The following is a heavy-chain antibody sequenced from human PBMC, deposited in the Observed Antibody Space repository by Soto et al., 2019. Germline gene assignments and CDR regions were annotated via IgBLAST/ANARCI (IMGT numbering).Heavy chain of an antibody. CDR2: ISSSSSYI. V-gene: IGHV3-21*01. D-gene: IGHD6-13*01. CDR1: GFTFSSYS. J-gene: IGHJ4*02. Sequence: EVQLVESGGGLVKPGGSLRLSCAASGFTFSSYSMNWVRQAPGKGLEWVSSISSSSSYIYYADSVKGRFTISSDSTKNAPYRQMNSLRAEATAVYYCARIFGIAAAGHFDYWGQGTLVTVSS. CDR3: ARIFGIAAAGHFDY.